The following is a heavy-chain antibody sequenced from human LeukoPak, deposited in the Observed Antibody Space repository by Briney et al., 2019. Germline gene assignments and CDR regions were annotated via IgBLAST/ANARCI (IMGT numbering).Heavy chain of an antibody. Sequence: GGSLRLSCTASGFTFSGHWIHWVRQPPGMGLVWVSRVNERGTDSMYAESVKGRFTISRDNAKNSVYLQMNSLRAEDTAVYYCVRDETLWTLDWWGQGTLVSVSS. V-gene: IGHV3-74*03. CDR2: VNERGTDS. J-gene: IGHJ4*02. CDR1: GFTFSGHW. CDR3: VRDETLWTLDW. D-gene: IGHD1-1*01.